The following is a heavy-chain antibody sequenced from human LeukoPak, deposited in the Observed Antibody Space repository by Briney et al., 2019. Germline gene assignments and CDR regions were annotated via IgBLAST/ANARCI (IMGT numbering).Heavy chain of an antibody. CDR3: ARVTTGSTTLDS. Sequence: SETLSLTCAVSGASISSSIHYWGWVRQPPGKGLEWIGSVYYSGGTYYNPSLESRLTISVDTSNNRFSLKLKSVTAVDTAVFYCARVTTGSTTLDSWGQGILVTVSS. J-gene: IGHJ5*01. CDR2: VYYSGGT. CDR1: GASISSSIHY. V-gene: IGHV4-39*02. D-gene: IGHD1-1*01.